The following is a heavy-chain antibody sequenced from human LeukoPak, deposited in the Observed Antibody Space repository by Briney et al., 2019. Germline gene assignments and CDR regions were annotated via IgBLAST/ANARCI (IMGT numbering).Heavy chain of an antibody. Sequence: GGSLRLSCAASGFTFSSYAMSWVRQAPGKGLEWVSAISGSGGSTYYADSVKGRFTISRDNSKNTLYLQMSSLRAEDTAVYYCAKDYDILTGYSFDYWGQGTLVTVSS. D-gene: IGHD3-9*01. V-gene: IGHV3-23*01. J-gene: IGHJ4*02. CDR3: AKDYDILTGYSFDY. CDR1: GFTFSSYA. CDR2: ISGSGGST.